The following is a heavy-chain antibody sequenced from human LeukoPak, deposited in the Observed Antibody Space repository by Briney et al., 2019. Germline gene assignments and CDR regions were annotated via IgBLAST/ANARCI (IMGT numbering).Heavy chain of an antibody. CDR1: GYTFTSYG. V-gene: IGHV1-18*01. D-gene: IGHD3-22*01. Sequence: ASVKVSCKASGYTFTSYGISWVRQAPGQGLEWMGWISAYNGNANYAQKFQGRVTMTTDTSTSTAYMEVRSLRSDDTAVYYCAREGFDTSGYSMDVWGQGTTVTVSS. CDR2: ISAYNGNA. J-gene: IGHJ6*02. CDR3: AREGFDTSGYSMDV.